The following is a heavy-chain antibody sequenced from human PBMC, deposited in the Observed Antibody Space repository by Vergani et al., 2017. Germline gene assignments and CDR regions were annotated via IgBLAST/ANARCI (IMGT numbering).Heavy chain of an antibody. CDR3: ARLTTGDP. CDR2: ISSSSSTI. J-gene: IGHJ5*02. V-gene: IGHV3-48*04. CDR1: GFTFSNYN. D-gene: IGHD4-11*01. Sequence: EVQLVESGGGLVQPGGSLRLSCAASGFTFSNYNMNWVRQDPGKGLEWVSYISSSSSTIYYAGSVKGRLTISRDNARNSLYLQMNSLRADDTAVYDCARLTTGDPWGQGTLVTVSA.